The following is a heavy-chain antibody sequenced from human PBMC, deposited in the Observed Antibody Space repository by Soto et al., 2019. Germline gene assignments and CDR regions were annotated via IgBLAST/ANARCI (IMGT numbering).Heavy chain of an antibody. V-gene: IGHV1-18*01. CDR2: IGVYNGNT. Sequence: QVQLVQSGAEVKKPGASVKVSCTASGYTFSNYGLTWVRQAPGQGLEWMGWIGVYNGNTDYAQKVKGRVTLTTDTSTSTAYMELRSLRSDDTAVYYCARDSLPMAVAAPDNWGQGTLVIVSS. D-gene: IGHD2-15*01. CDR1: GYTFSNYG. J-gene: IGHJ4*02. CDR3: ARDSLPMAVAAPDN.